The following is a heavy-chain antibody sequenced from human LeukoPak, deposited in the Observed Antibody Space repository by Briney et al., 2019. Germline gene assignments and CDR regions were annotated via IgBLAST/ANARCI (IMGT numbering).Heavy chain of an antibody. J-gene: IGHJ5*02. CDR1: GGSISSSSYY. D-gene: IGHD4-17*01. Sequence: SETLSLTCTVSGGSISSSSYYWGWIRQPPGKGLEWIGSIYYGGSTYYNPSLKSRVTISVDTSKNQFSLKLSSVTAADTAVYYCARPAHDYGDLPTWFDPWGQGTLVTVSS. CDR3: ARPAHDYGDLPTWFDP. CDR2: IYYGGST. V-gene: IGHV4-39*01.